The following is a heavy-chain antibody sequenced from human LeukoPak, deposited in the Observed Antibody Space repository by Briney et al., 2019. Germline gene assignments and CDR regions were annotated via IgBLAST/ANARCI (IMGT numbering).Heavy chain of an antibody. CDR1: GFNFDDYS. D-gene: IGHD5-12*01. CDR3: AKDRTYSGYDALDY. Sequence: GGSLRLSCAASGFNFDDYSMHWIRQAPGKGLEWVSGISWNSGSAGYADSVKGQFTISRDNAKNSLYLQMNSLRTEDTALYYCAKDRTYSGYDALDYWGQGTLVTVSS. J-gene: IGHJ4*02. V-gene: IGHV3-9*01. CDR2: ISWNSGSA.